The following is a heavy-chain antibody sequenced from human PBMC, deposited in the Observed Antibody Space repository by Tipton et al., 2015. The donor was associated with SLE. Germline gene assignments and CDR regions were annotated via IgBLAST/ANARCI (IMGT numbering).Heavy chain of an antibody. J-gene: IGHJ4*02. CDR1: GGSISSSYY. V-gene: IGHV4-39*07. Sequence: TLSLTCTVSGGSISSSYYWGWIRQPPGKGLEWIATIYYSGSAYYNPSLKSRVTISVDTSKNQFSLKLKSVTAADTAVYYCARDSGLRYFDWHYWGQGTLVTVSS. CDR3: ARDSGLRYFDWHY. D-gene: IGHD3-9*01. CDR2: IYYSGSA.